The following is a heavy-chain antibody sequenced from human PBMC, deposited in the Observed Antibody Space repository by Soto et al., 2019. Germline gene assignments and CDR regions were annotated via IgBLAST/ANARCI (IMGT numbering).Heavy chain of an antibody. Sequence: QVQLVQSETEVKKPGASVKVSCKASGYIFTNYDITWVRQAPGQGLEWMGGVSGYTGNTKYAQKFQDRVTMTTDTSTSTVYMELRSLRSDDTAVYYCARFGSAPYYYYGVDVWGQGTTVFVSS. CDR2: VSGYTGNT. V-gene: IGHV1-18*01. J-gene: IGHJ6*02. D-gene: IGHD3-10*01. CDR1: GYIFTNYD. CDR3: ARFGSAPYYYYGVDV.